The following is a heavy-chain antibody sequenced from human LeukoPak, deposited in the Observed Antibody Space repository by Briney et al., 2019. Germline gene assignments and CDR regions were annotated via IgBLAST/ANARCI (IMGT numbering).Heavy chain of an antibody. CDR2: IYYSGRT. CDR3: ARDLYYDILTGYRLGVYYYYMDV. Sequence: SETLSLTCTVSGGSISSSSYYWGWIRQPPGKGLEWIGTIYYSGRTSYNPSLKSRVTISVDTSKNQFSLKLSSVTAADTAVYYCARDLYYDILTGYRLGVYYYYMDVWGKGTTVTISS. J-gene: IGHJ6*03. V-gene: IGHV4-39*07. CDR1: GGSISSSSYY. D-gene: IGHD3-9*01.